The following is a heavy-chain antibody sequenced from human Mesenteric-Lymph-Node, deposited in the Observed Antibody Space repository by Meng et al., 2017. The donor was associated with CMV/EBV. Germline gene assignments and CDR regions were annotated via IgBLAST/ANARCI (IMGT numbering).Heavy chain of an antibody. V-gene: IGHV1-69*04. CDR1: GGSFSTYT. CDR2: IVTLIGIT. CDR3: ATDRSVVVAAPDI. J-gene: IGHJ6*02. Sequence: SVKVSCKASGGSFSTYTISWVRRAPGQGLVWMGRIVTLIGITNYAQKFQDRVTLTADRSTSTAYMELSSLRSDDTAVYYCATDRSVVVAAPDIWGQGTTVTVSS. D-gene: IGHD2-15*01.